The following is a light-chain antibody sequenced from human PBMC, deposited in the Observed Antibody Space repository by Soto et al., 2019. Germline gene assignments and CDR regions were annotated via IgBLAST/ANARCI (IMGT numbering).Light chain of an antibody. J-gene: IGKJ1*01. CDR2: GAS. V-gene: IGKV3-15*01. CDR3: QQYKNWPRT. Sequence: EIVMTQSPVTLSVSPGERATLSCRASQSVSYNLAWYQHRPGQAPRLLIYGASTRATAIPARFTGSGSGTEFTLTISSLQSEDFALYYCQQYKNWPRTFGQGTRWILN. CDR1: QSVSYN.